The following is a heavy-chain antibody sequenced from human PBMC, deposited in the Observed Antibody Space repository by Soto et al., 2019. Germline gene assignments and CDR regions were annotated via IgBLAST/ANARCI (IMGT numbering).Heavy chain of an antibody. CDR2: INAKNGGT. CDR3: ARSHCIDGICFTEVTAX. D-gene: IGHD2-15*01. CDR1: SFTFIDFY. V-gene: IGHV1-2*07. Sequence: VSLKVSCKASSFTFIDFYIHWLRQAPGQGLEWMGWINAKNGGTRYADKFKDRVTFTRDRSVRTAYLELQRLRSDDTAVYYCARSHCIDGICFTEVTAXWCHVTPFTVS. J-gene: IGHJ4*01.